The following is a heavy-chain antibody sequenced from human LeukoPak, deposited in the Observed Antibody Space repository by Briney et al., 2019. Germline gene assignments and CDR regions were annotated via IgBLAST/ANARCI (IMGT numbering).Heavy chain of an antibody. V-gene: IGHV4-34*01. D-gene: IGHD3-22*01. J-gene: IGHJ4*02. CDR2: INHSGST. Sequence: SETLSLTCAVYGGSFSGYYWSWIRQPPGKGLEWIGEINHSGSTNYNPSLKSRVTISVDTSKNQFSLKLSSVTAADTAVCYCARAGNYYDSSGPDYWGQGTLVTVSS. CDR1: GGSFSGYY. CDR3: ARAGNYYDSSGPDY.